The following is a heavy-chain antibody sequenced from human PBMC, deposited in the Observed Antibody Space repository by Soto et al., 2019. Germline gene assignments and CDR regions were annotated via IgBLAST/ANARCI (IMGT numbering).Heavy chain of an antibody. CDR1: GGSFSGYY. D-gene: IGHD3-10*01. Sequence: SETLSLTCAVYGGSFSGYYWSWIRRPPGKGLEWIGEINHSGSTNYNPSLKSRVTISVDTSKNQFSLKLSSVTAADTAVYYCASRVSLLWFGELLNWGQGTLVTVSS. CDR2: INHSGST. V-gene: IGHV4-34*01. CDR3: ASRVSLLWFGELLN. J-gene: IGHJ4*02.